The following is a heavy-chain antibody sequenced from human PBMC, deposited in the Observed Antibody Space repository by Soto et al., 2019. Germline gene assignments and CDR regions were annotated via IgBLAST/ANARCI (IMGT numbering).Heavy chain of an antibody. Sequence: SQTLSLTCVISGDSVSSHGAAWNWIRQSPSRGLEWLGRTYYRSRWYNDYVVSVKSRITINPDTSKNQFSLHLNSVTPEDTAVYYCAGTTSLHWYFMDVWGKGTTVTVSS. D-gene: IGHD1-7*01. CDR3: AGTTSLHWYFMDV. V-gene: IGHV6-1*01. CDR1: GDSVSSHGAA. CDR2: TYYRSRWYN. J-gene: IGHJ6*03.